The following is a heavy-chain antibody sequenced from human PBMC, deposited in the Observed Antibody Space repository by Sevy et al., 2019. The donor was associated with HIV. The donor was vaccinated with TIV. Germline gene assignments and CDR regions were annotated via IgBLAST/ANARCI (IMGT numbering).Heavy chain of an antibody. D-gene: IGHD6-19*01. V-gene: IGHV3-9*01. J-gene: IGHJ4*02. CDR3: AKTPMTEADPYFDF. CDR1: GFTFEDYA. Sequence: GGSLRLSCAGSGFTFEDYALHWVRQAPGQGLEWVAGFNWNSGSLDYADSVKGQFTISRDDAKNSLYLQMDTLRTEDTALYYCAKTPMTEADPYFDFWGQGTLVTVSS. CDR2: FNWNSGSL.